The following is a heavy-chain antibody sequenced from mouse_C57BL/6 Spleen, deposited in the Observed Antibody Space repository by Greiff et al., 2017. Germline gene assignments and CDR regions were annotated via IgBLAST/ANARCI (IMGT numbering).Heavy chain of an antibody. CDR3: ARVNDGGFFDY. J-gene: IGHJ2*01. Sequence: EVKLMESGAELVKPGASVKLSCTASGFNIKDYYMHWVKQRTEQGLEWIGRIDPEDGENKYAPKFQGKATITADTSSNTAYLQLSSLTSDDTAVYYCARVNDGGFFDYWGQSTTLTVSS. V-gene: IGHV14-2*01. CDR2: IDPEDGEN. D-gene: IGHD2-3*01. CDR1: GFNIKDYY.